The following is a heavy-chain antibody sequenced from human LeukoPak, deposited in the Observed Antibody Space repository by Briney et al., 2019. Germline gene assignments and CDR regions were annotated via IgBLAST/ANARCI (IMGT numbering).Heavy chain of an antibody. CDR2: IKEDGGEE. CDR3: ARDSRLPDSGWYGNYFDY. V-gene: IGHV3-7*01. J-gene: IGHJ4*02. D-gene: IGHD6-19*01. CDR1: GFTFSSYW. Sequence: GGSLRLSCAASGFTFSSYWMNWVRQAPGKGLEWVANIKEDGGEEFYVDSVKGRFTISRDNAKNSLYLQMNSLRAEDTAVYYCARDSRLPDSGWYGNYFDYWGQGTLVTVSS.